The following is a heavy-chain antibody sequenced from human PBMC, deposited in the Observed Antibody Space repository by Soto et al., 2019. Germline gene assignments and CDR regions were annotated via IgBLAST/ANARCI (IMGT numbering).Heavy chain of an antibody. CDR2: IWYDGSKK. V-gene: IGHV3-33*01. CDR3: ARDASYYSLWSGYYPSRNGMDV. CDR1: GFTFSSFG. D-gene: IGHD3-3*01. Sequence: ESGGGVVQPGRSLRLSCAASGFTFSSFGMHWVRQAPGKGLEWVSLIWYDGSKKSYGDSVKGRFTISRDNSRNTVYLQMNSLRADDTAVYYCARDASYYSLWSGYYPSRNGMDVWGQGTMVTVSS. J-gene: IGHJ6*02.